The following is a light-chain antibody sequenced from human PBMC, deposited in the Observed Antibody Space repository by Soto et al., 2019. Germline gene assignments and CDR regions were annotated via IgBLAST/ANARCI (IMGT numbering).Light chain of an antibody. V-gene: IGLV1-40*01. Sequence: QSVLTQPPSVSGAPGQRVTISCTGSSSNIGAGYDVRWYQQLPGTAPKLLIYGNSNRPSGVPDRFSGSKSGTSASLAITGLQADDEADDYCQSYDGSLSGRVFGGGTKLTVL. J-gene: IGLJ3*02. CDR1: SSNIGAGYD. CDR2: GNS. CDR3: QSYDGSLSGRV.